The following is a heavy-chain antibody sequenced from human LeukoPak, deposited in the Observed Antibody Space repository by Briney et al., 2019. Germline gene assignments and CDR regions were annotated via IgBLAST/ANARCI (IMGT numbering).Heavy chain of an antibody. Sequence: SETLSLTCAVYGGSLSGYSWTWIRQPPGKGLEWLGEIDYSGSTNYNASLPGRVTVSADTSQNHFSLTLSSVTAADTAVYHCARVYITVVRGSWFDPWGQGTLVTVSS. CDR3: ARVYITVVRGSWFDP. D-gene: IGHD3-10*01. CDR1: GGSLSGYS. CDR2: IDYSGST. V-gene: IGHV4-34*01. J-gene: IGHJ5*02.